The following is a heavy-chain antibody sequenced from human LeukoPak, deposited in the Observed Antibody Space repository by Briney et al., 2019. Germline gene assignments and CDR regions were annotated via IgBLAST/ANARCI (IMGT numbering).Heavy chain of an antibody. J-gene: IGHJ4*02. D-gene: IGHD2-8*01. V-gene: IGHV1-46*01. CDR3: AKAVYATYYFDC. CDR1: GYTFTNYY. Sequence: ASVKVSCKASGYTFTNYYIHWVRQAPGQGLEWMGIITPSDGSTSYAQKFQGRLTMTRDMSTSTVYMELSSLRSEDTAVYYCAKAVYATYYFDCWGQGTLVTVSS. CDR2: ITPSDGST.